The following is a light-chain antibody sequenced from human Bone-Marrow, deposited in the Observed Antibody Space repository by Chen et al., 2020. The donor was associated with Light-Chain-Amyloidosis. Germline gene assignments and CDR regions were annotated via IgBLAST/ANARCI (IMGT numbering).Light chain of an antibody. CDR3: QQYDKLPLT. Sequence: DVQLPPSPSSLSASVGDRVTITCQASQDITNYLNWYQQKPGRAPKLLIFDSSNMAGGVPSRFSGSGSGSTFSLTISSLEPEDVATYFCQQYDKLPLTFGGGTKVEIK. J-gene: IGKJ4*01. CDR2: DSS. V-gene: IGKV1-33*01. CDR1: QDITNY.